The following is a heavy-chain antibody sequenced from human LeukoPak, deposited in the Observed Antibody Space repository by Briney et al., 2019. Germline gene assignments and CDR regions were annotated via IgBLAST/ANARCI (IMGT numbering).Heavy chain of an antibody. CDR3: AKGGYDSYYYYGMDV. D-gene: IGHD5-12*01. Sequence: GGSLRLSCAASGFTFSSYGMHWVRQAPGKGLEWVAVISYDGSNKYYADSVKGQFTISRDNSKNTLYLQMNSLRAKDTAVYYCAKGGYDSYYYYGMDVWGKGTTVTVSS. V-gene: IGHV3-30*18. CDR1: GFTFSSYG. J-gene: IGHJ6*04. CDR2: ISYDGSNK.